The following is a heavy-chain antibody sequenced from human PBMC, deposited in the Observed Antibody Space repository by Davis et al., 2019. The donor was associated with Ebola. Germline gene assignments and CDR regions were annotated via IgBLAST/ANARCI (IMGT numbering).Heavy chain of an antibody. CDR3: ANLGRQRYCSGGSCHGYLDY. CDR2: IIPVVDTK. D-gene: IGHD2-15*01. Sequence: AASVKVSCKASAYTFTSYAMNWVRQAPGQGLEWMGRIIPVVDTKDYAKKFQGRVTLTADKATNTAYLEVGSMRSDYTPVYYCANLGRQRYCSGGSCHGYLDYWGQGTLVTVSS. CDR1: AYTFTSYA. J-gene: IGHJ4*02. V-gene: IGHV1-69*04.